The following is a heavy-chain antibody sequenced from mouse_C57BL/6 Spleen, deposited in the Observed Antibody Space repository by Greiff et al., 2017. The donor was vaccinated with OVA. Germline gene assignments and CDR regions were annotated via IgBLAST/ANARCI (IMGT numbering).Heavy chain of an antibody. CDR3: ARNCYWAMDY. CDR2: IDPSDSYT. D-gene: IGHD1-1*01. CDR1: GYTFTSYW. J-gene: IGHJ4*01. V-gene: IGHV1-50*01. Sequence: QVQLQQPGAELVKPGASVKLSCKASGYTFTSYWMQWVKQRPGQGLEWIGEIDPSDSYTNYNQKFKGKATLTVDTSSSTAYMQLSSLTSEDSAVYYCARNCYWAMDYWGQGTSVTVSS.